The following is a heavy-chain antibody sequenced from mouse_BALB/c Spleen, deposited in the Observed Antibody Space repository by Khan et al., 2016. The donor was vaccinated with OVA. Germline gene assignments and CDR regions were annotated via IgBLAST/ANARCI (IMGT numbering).Heavy chain of an antibody. CDR3: GIRGYFGY. CDR2: ISTDSAYT. CDR1: GYTFTDYS. Sequence: QMQLEESGPELARPGASVKISCKGSGYTFTDYSMHWVKQSPAKSLEWIGVISTDSAYTNYNQKFKGKATLTVDKSSSTAYMELARMTSEDSAVYYCGIRGYFGYWGQGTTLTVSS. J-gene: IGHJ2*01. V-gene: IGHV1S137*01.